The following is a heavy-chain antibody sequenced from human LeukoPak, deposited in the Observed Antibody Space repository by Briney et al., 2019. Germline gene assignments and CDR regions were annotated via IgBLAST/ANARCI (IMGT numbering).Heavy chain of an antibody. Sequence: SVKVSCKASGGTFSSYTISWVRQAPGRGLEWMGRIIPILGIANYAQKFQGRVTITAGKSTSTAYMELSSLRSEDTAVYYCATRYSSGWYYFDYWGQGTLVTVSS. CDR1: GGTFSSYT. V-gene: IGHV1-69*02. J-gene: IGHJ4*02. CDR3: ATRYSSGWYYFDY. CDR2: IIPILGIA. D-gene: IGHD6-19*01.